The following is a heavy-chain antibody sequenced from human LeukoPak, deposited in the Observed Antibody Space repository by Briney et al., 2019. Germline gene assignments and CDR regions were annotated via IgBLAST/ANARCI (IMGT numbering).Heavy chain of an antibody. CDR2: INPSGGST. V-gene: IGHV1-46*01. CDR3: ARLSGGSYLLDY. CDR1: GYTFTSYC. J-gene: IGHJ4*02. Sequence: ASVKVSCKASGYTFTSYCMHWVRQAPGQGLEWMGIINPSGGSTTYAQKFQGRVTITADKSTSTAYMELSSLRSEDTAVYYCARLSGGSYLLDYWGQGTLVTVSS. D-gene: IGHD1-26*01.